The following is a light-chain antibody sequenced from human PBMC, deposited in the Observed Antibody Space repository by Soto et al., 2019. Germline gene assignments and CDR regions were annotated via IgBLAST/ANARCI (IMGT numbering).Light chain of an antibody. CDR1: SSNIGAGYD. CDR3: QSYDSSLSVLYV. V-gene: IGLV1-40*01. CDR2: GNS. J-gene: IGLJ1*01. Sequence: QCVLTQPPSVPGAPGQRVTISCTGRSSNIGAGYDVHWYQQLPGTAPKLLIYGNSNRPPGGHDRFSGAKSGPSASLASTWLQAEDDADYYCQSYDSSLSVLYVFGTGTKVTVL.